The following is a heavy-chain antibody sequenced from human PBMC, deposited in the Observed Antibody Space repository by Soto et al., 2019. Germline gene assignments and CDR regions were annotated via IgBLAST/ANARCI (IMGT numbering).Heavy chain of an antibody. V-gene: IGHV3-7*01. CDR2: INQDGSEK. Sequence: GGSLRLSCAVSGFPINNYWMSWVRQAPGKGLEWVASINQDGSEKYYVDSVKDRFTISSDNAKNSLFLRMNSLRAEDTAVYYCARAQYDSWSGYQMYFDSWGQGTLVTVSS. CDR1: GFPINNYW. D-gene: IGHD3-3*01. J-gene: IGHJ4*02. CDR3: ARAQYDSWSGYQMYFDS.